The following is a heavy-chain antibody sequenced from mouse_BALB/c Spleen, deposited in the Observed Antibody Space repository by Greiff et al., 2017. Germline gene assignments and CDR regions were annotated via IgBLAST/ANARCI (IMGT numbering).Heavy chain of an antibody. CDR3: ARDSYYGAAWFAY. V-gene: IGHV7-3*02. Sequence: VQLKESGAGLVQPGGSLRLSCATSGFTFTDYYMSWVRQPPGKALEWLGFIRNKANGYTTEYSASVKGRFTISRGNSQSILYLQMNTLSAEDSATKYCARDSYYGAAWFAYWGQGTLVTVSA. J-gene: IGHJ3*01. CDR1: GFTFTDYY. CDR2: IRNKANGYTT. D-gene: IGHD1-2*01.